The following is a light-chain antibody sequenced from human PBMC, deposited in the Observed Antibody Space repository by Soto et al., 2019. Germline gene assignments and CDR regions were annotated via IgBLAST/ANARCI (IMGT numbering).Light chain of an antibody. CDR1: QRISSW. Sequence: DIQMTQSPSTLSASVGDRVTITCRASQRISSWLAWYQQKPGKAPKLLIYEASILQSGGPSRFSGSGSGTEFTLTISSLQPDDFATYYCQHFLSYPLTFGGGTKVDI. CDR2: EAS. J-gene: IGKJ4*01. V-gene: IGKV1-5*03. CDR3: QHFLSYPLT.